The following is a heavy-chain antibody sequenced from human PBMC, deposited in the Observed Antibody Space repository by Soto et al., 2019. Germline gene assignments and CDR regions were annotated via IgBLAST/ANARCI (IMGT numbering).Heavy chain of an antibody. D-gene: IGHD7-27*01. Sequence: EVQLLESGGGLVQPGGSLRLSCAASAFTYSDYAMTWVRQAPGKGLEWVSAISGSGGSTYYADSVKGRFTISRDNSKNTLFLQMTSLRAEDTAVYYGAKDFIQDWGQDYYYGMDVGGQGTTVTVSS. CDR1: AFTYSDYA. J-gene: IGHJ6*02. CDR3: AKDFIQDWGQDYYYGMDV. CDR2: ISGSGGST. V-gene: IGHV3-23*01.